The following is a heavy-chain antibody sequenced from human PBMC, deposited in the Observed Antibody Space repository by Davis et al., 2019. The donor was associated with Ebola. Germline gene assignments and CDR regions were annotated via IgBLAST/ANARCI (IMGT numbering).Heavy chain of an antibody. Sequence: SVKVSCKASGYTFTTYYIHWVRQAPGQGLEWMGWIYPNTGDTNHAPQFQGRLTMTRDKSITTGYMELSRLKSDDTAVYYCARYSGLDYWGQGTLVIVSS. CDR1: GYTFTTYY. V-gene: IGHV1-2*02. D-gene: IGHD1-26*01. J-gene: IGHJ4*02. CDR3: ARYSGLDY. CDR2: IYPNTGDT.